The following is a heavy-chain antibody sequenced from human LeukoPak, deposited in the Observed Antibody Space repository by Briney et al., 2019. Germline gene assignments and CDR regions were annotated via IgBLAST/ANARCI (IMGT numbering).Heavy chain of an antibody. Sequence: SETLSLTCTVSGGSISNYYWSWIRQPPGKGLEWIGYIYSSGSTNYNPSLKSRVTISLDTSKNQFSLKLTSVTAADTAVCYCARHSSSSRGWFDPWGQGTLVTVSS. J-gene: IGHJ5*02. CDR1: GGSISNYY. V-gene: IGHV4-59*08. CDR3: ARHSSSSRGWFDP. D-gene: IGHD6-6*01. CDR2: IYSSGST.